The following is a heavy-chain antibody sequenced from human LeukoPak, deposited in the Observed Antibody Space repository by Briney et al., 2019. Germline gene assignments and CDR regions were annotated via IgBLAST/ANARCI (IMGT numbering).Heavy chain of an antibody. CDR3: ARRVRSIGYYYFDY. D-gene: IGHD2-21*01. V-gene: IGHV3-66*01. CDR2: LYSGGST. J-gene: IGHJ4*02. CDR1: GFNVSRNY. Sequence: GGSLRHSCAASGFNVSRNYMTWVRQAPGKGLEWVSVLYSGGSTNYADSVKGRFTSSRDNSKTTLFLQMNSLSAEDTAVYYCARRVRSIGYYYFDYWGQGTLVTVSS.